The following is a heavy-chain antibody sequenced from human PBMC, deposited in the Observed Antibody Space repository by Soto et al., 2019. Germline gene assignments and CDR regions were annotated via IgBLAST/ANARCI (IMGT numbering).Heavy chain of an antibody. CDR3: ARRDTSGFLRYFDN. D-gene: IGHD3-3*01. CDR2: IVPNVGTV. CDR1: GGTLSSFINYP. V-gene: IGHV1-69*06. J-gene: IGHJ4*02. Sequence: QMQLVQSGAEVKKPGSSVKVSCKASGGTLSSFINYPINWVRQAPGQGLEWMGGIVPNVGTVNYAQKFQGRVTITADKSTGTAYMELSSLRSEYTALYYCARRDTSGFLRYFDNWGQGTLVTVS.